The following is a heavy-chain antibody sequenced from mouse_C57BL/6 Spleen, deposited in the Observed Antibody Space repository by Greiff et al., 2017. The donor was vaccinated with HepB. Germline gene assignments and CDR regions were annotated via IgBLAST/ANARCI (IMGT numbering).Heavy chain of an antibody. CDR2: INYDGSST. D-gene: IGHD1-1*01. CDR1: GFTFSDYY. Sequence: EVQLVESEGGLVQPGSSMKLSCTASGFTFSDYYMAWVRQVPEKGLEWVANINYDGSSTYYLDSLKSRFIISRDNAKNILYLQMSSLKSEDTATYYCARVTTVVATRWYFDVWGTGTTVTVSS. CDR3: ARVTTVVATRWYFDV. J-gene: IGHJ1*03. V-gene: IGHV5-16*01.